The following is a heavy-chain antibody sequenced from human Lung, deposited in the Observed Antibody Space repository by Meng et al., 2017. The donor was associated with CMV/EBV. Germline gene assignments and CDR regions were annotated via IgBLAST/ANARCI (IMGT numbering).Heavy chain of an antibody. CDR1: GGHGRGGYW. CDR2: IHYSGAP. V-gene: IGHV4-4*01. Sequence: GGHGRGGYWWGLVRQAPGEGLELVGEIHYSGAPHFHPSLKGRGAMFMAEFKDQLVLKLNSVAGADKAVYFCAGVGTMADMFFDSWGQGTLVTVSS. CDR3: AGVGTMADMFFDS. D-gene: IGHD3-10*02. J-gene: IGHJ4*02.